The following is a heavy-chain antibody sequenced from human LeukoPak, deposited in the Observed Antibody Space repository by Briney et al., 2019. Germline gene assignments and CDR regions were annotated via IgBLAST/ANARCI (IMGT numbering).Heavy chain of an antibody. CDR1: GGTFSSYA. D-gene: IGHD3-22*01. CDR3: ARSLFYDSSGYPVRYFDY. V-gene: IGHV1-69*05. Sequence: SVKVSCKASGGTFSSYAISWVRQAPGQGLEWMGGIIPIFGTANYAQKFQGRVTITTDESTSTAYMELSSLRSEDTAVYYCARSLFYDSSGYPVRYFDYWGQGTLVTVSS. J-gene: IGHJ4*02. CDR2: IIPIFGTA.